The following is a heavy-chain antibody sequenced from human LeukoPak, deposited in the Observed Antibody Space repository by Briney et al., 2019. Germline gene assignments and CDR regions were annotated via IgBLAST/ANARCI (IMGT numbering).Heavy chain of an antibody. CDR3: ARDYYGSGSYSSFGY. D-gene: IGHD3-10*01. J-gene: IGHJ4*02. CDR1: GGSISSSSYY. Sequence: SETLSLTCTVSGGSISSSSYYWGWIRQPPGKGLEWIGSIYYSGSTYYNPSLKSRVTISVDTSKNQFSLKLSSVTAADTAVYYCARDYYGSGSYSSFGYWGQGTLVTVSS. CDR2: IYYSGST. V-gene: IGHV4-39*01.